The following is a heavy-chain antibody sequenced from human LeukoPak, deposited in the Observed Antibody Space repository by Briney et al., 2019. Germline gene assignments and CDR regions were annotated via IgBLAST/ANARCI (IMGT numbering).Heavy chain of an antibody. CDR2: INLSGSAR. CDR1: GFTFSSFE. J-gene: IGHJ4*02. D-gene: IGHD4-17*01. V-gene: IGHV3-48*03. Sequence: GGSLRLSCAASGFTFSSFEMKWVRQAPGKGLEWVSYINLSGSARYYADSVRGRFTVSRDNAKNSLYLQMNSLRAEDTAVYYCAREMTTVTIFDYWGQGTLVTVSS. CDR3: AREMTTVTIFDY.